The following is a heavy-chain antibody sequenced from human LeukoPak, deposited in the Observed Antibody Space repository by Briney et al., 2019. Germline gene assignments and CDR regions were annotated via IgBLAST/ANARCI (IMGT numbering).Heavy chain of an antibody. D-gene: IGHD3-10*01. Sequence: PSETLSLTCNVSGDSVRSDSFYWGWIRQPPGKGQEWIGSLYNSGSTYFNPALNSRVTISVDPSKSQFSLKLRSVTAADSAVYYCARNSGNGHYFDYWGQGTLVTVSS. CDR3: ARNSGNGHYFDY. CDR2: LYNSGST. J-gene: IGHJ4*02. CDR1: GDSVRSDSFY. V-gene: IGHV4-39*01.